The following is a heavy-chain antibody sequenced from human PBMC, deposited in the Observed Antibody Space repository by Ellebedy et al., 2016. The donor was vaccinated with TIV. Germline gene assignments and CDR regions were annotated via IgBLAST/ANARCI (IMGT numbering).Heavy chain of an antibody. Sequence: SETLSLTCTVSGGSISSYYWSWIRQPPGKGLEWIGYIYYSGSTNYNPSLKSRVTISVDTSKNQFSLKLRSVTAADTAVYYCARADYGDYYSDYWGQGTLVTVSS. D-gene: IGHD4-17*01. CDR3: ARADYGDYYSDY. V-gene: IGHV4-59*01. CDR2: IYYSGST. CDR1: GGSISSYY. J-gene: IGHJ4*02.